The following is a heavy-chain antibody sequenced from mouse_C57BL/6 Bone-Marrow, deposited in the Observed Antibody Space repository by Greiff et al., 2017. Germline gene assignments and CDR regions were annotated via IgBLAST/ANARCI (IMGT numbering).Heavy chain of an antibody. Sequence: VQLVQSGAELVRPGASVKLSCKASGYTFTSYGISWVKQRPGQGLEWIGEIYPRSGNTYYNEKFKGKATLTADKSSSTAYMELSSLTSEDSAVYVGLYCYGSSYNFDYWGQGTTLTVSS. V-gene: IGHV1-81*01. CDR3: LYCYGSSYNFDY. CDR1: GYTFTSYG. D-gene: IGHD1-1*01. J-gene: IGHJ2*01. CDR2: IYPRSGNT.